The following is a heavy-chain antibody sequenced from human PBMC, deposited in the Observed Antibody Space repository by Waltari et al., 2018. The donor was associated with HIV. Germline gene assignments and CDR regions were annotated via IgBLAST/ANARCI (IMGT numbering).Heavy chain of an antibody. Sequence: EVQLVESGGDLVQPGGSLRLTCAASGFTFNRYWMHWVRQAPGKGLVWVSRINNYGSSTSYADSVKGRFTISRDNAKNTVYLQMNSLRAEDTAVYYCASLSYGSGDRDFDYWGQGTLVTVSS. J-gene: IGHJ4*02. D-gene: IGHD3-10*01. CDR2: INNYGSST. CDR1: GFTFNRYW. V-gene: IGHV3-74*01. CDR3: ASLSYGSGDRDFDY.